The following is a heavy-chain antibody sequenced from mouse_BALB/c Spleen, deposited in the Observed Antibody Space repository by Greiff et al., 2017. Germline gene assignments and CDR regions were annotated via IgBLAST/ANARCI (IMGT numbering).Heavy chain of an antibody. J-gene: IGHJ3*01. V-gene: IGHV5-6-5*01. CDR2: ISSGGST. CDR1: GFTFSSYA. Sequence: EVQGVESGGGLVKPGGSLKLSCAASGFTFSSYAMSWVRQTPEKRLEWVASISSGGSTYYPDSVKGRFTISRDNARNILYLQMSSLRSEDTAMYYCARGLSGRAYWGQGTLVTVSA. D-gene: IGHD1-1*01. CDR3: ARGLSGRAY.